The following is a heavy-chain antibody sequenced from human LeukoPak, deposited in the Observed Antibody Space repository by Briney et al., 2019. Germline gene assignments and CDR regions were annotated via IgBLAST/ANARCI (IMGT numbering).Heavy chain of an antibody. D-gene: IGHD4-11*01. CDR2: ISPYNGNT. CDR3: ARRGTLHDAFDI. V-gene: IGHV1-18*01. Sequence: GASVKVSCKASGYTFINYGITWVRQAPGQGLEWMGWISPYNGNTKYLQKLQGRVTMTTDTSTSTAYMEVRSLRSDDTAVYYCARRGTLHDAFDIWGQGTMVTVSS. J-gene: IGHJ3*02. CDR1: GYTFINYG.